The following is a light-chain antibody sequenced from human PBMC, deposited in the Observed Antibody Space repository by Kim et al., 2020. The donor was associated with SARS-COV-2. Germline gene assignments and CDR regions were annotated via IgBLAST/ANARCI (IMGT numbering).Light chain of an antibody. CDR1: QNINTY. CDR2: KAS. CDR3: QQYNFPLT. V-gene: IGKV1-5*03. J-gene: IGKJ4*01. Sequence: DIQMTQSPSTVSASVGDRVTITCRASQNINTYLAWYQQKPGKAPKLLIYKASNLENGVPSRFSGSGSGTEFTPTISSLRPDDFATYYCQQYNFPLTFGGGTKVDIK.